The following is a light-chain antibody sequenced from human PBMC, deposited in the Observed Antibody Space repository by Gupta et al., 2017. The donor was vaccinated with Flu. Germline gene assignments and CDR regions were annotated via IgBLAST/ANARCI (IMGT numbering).Light chain of an antibody. J-gene: IGLJ3*02. CDR2: ANN. CDR3: QSYDSSFRV. Sequence: QSVLTQPPSVSGAPGQSVTISCIGSSSNIGAGYDVLWHQQHPGTAPKGLIYANNKRPSGVPDRFSGSKSGTSASLAITGLQAEDEADYYCQSYDSSFRVFGGGTKVTV. V-gene: IGLV1-40*01. CDR1: SSNIGAGYD.